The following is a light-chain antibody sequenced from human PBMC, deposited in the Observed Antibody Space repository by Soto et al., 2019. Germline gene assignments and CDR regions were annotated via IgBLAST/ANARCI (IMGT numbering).Light chain of an antibody. V-gene: IGKV1-6*01. J-gene: IGKJ2*01. CDR2: GAS. Sequence: AIQMTQFPSSLSASVGGRVTITFRASQCIRNDLGWYQQKSGRAPKLLIFGASTLQSGVPSRFSGSGSGTDFTLTISSLQPEDFATYYCLHDYNFPYTFGQGTKVDIK. CDR3: LHDYNFPYT. CDR1: QCIRND.